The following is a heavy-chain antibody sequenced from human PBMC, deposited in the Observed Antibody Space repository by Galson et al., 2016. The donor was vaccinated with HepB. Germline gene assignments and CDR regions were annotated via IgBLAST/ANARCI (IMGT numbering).Heavy chain of an antibody. CDR1: GFTVSTNY. D-gene: IGHD3-3*01. J-gene: IGHJ4*02. CDR2: IFRSGTT. CDR3: AKMDYWSAPYGAFDF. Sequence: SLRLSCAASGFTVSTNYMTWVRQAPGRGLEWVSVIFRSGTTYYADSVKGRFTISRDNSKNTLSLQMNSLRAEDTAVYYCAKMDYWSAPYGAFDFWGQGALVTVSS. V-gene: IGHV3-53*01.